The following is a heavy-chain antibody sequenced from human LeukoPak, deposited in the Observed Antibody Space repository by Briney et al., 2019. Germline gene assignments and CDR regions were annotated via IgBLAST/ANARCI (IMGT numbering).Heavy chain of an antibody. V-gene: IGHV4-61*03. Sequence: SETLSLTCTVSGDSVSNGNYYWSWLRQPPGKALEWIGYIYYTGKTYYNPSLEGRVTILVDTSRNHFSVKLSSVTAADTAVYYCARSQNYYGSGDYWSQGTLVAVSS. CDR3: ARSQNYYGSGDY. J-gene: IGHJ4*02. D-gene: IGHD3-10*01. CDR2: IYYTGKT. CDR1: GDSVSNGNYY.